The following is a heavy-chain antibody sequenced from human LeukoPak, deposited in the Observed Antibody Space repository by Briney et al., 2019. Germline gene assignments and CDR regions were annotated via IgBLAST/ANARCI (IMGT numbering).Heavy chain of an antibody. D-gene: IGHD6-13*01. J-gene: IGHJ4*02. V-gene: IGHV1-8*01. CDR2: MNLNSGNT. CDR3: ARVGYSRGYYFDY. CDR1: GYTFTSYD. Sequence: GASVKVSCKASGYTFTSYDINWVRQATGQGLEWMGWMNLNSGNTGYAQKFQGRVTMTRNTSISTAYMELSSLRSEDTAVYYCARVGYSRGYYFDYWGQGTLVTVSS.